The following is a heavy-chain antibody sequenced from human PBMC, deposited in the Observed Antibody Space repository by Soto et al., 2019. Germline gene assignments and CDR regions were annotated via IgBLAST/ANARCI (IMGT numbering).Heavy chain of an antibody. CDR1: GGSFTDYT. CDR2: IDHTRAA. V-gene: IGHV4-34*02. Sequence: QVQLQQWGAGLLKPSETLSLTCAVHGGSFTDYTWSWIRQPPGKGLEWIGEIDHTRAAFYSPSLEARVTLPVDTSTSQFSLILSSVTAAETAMYFCARGRDTPPLTKGNWFDPWGQGTLVIVSS. D-gene: IGHD2-8*01. CDR3: ARGRDTPPLTKGNWFDP. J-gene: IGHJ5*02.